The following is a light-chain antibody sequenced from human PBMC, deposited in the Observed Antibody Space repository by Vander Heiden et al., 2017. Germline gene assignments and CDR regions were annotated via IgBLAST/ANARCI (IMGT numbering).Light chain of an antibody. CDR1: SSNIGAGYD. J-gene: IGLJ2*01. V-gene: IGLV1-40*01. Sequence: QSVLTQPPSVSGAPGPRVTISCTGSSSNIGAGYDVRWYQQLPGTAPKLLIYGNSNRPSGVPDRFSGSKSGTSASLAITGLQADDEADYYCQSYDSSLSGSVFGGGTKLTVL. CDR3: QSYDSSLSGSV. CDR2: GNS.